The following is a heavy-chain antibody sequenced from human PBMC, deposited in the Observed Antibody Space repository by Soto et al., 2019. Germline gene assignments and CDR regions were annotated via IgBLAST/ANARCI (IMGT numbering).Heavy chain of an antibody. CDR3: ALIAVAGTSDFDY. D-gene: IGHD6-19*01. Sequence: GXSVKVSCKASGYTFTGYYMHWVRQAPGQGLEWMGWINPNSGGTNYAQKFQGWVTMTRDTSISTAYMELSRLRSDDTAVYYCALIAVAGTSDFDYWGQGTLVTVSS. V-gene: IGHV1-2*04. CDR2: INPNSGGT. J-gene: IGHJ4*02. CDR1: GYTFTGYY.